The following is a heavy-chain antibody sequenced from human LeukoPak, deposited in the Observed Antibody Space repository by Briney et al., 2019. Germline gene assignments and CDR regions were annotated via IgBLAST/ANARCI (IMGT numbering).Heavy chain of an antibody. CDR2: ISAYNGNT. V-gene: IGHV1-18*01. D-gene: IGHD2-2*01. Sequence: GASVKLSCKASGYTLTSYGISWVRQAPGQGLEWMGWISAYNGNTNYAQNLQGRVTMTTDTATTTGYMELRSLRSDDTAMYYCARDLRAYCTSTSCYLGYWGQGTLVTVSS. J-gene: IGHJ4*02. CDR1: GYTLTSYG. CDR3: ARDLRAYCTSTSCYLGY.